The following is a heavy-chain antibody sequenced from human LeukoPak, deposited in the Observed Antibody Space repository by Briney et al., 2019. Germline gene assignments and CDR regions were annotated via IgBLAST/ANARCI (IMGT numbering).Heavy chain of an antibody. V-gene: IGHV3-9*01. J-gene: IGHJ5*02. Sequence: GRSLRLSCAASGFTFDDYAMHWVRQAPGPGLDWVSGISWNSGSIGYADSVKGRFTIYRDNAMNSLYLQMNSLRAEDTALYYCAKDICGDGYHWFDPWGQGTLVTVSA. D-gene: IGHD5-24*01. CDR3: AKDICGDGYHWFDP. CDR2: ISWNSGSI. CDR1: GFTFDDYA.